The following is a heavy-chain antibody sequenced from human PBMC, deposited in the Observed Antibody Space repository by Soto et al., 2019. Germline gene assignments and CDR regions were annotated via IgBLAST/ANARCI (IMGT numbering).Heavy chain of an antibody. Sequence: PGGSLRLSCAASGFTFSSYAMNWVRQAPGKGLEWVSVISYDGSNKYYADSVKGRFTISRDNSKNTLYLQMNSLRAEDTAVYYFASDSPPRRPGYSHGRVDYWGPGTLVTVSS. CDR3: ASDSPPRRPGYSHGRVDY. D-gene: IGHD5-18*01. J-gene: IGHJ4*02. V-gene: IGHV3-30-3*01. CDR1: GFTFSSYA. CDR2: ISYDGSNK.